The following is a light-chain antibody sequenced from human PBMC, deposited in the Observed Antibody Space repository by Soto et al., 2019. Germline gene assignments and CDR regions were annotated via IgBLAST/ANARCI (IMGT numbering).Light chain of an antibody. CDR1: ETISSDK. CDR2: GTF. J-gene: IGKJ1*01. V-gene: IGKV3-20*01. Sequence: EIVLTQSPGTLSVSPGERATLSCRASETISSDKLAWYQQKPGQPPSLLIYGTFSRATGIPDRFSGSGSGTYFTLTISRLEPEDSAIYYCQQYGSWTFGQVTKVEI. CDR3: QQYGSWT.